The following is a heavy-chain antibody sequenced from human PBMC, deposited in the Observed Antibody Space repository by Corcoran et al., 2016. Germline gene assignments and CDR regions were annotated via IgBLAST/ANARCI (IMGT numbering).Heavy chain of an antibody. V-gene: IGHV1-46*01. D-gene: IGHD3-16*01. CDR3: ARGGLRGYDDVWGTYRRGYYSGMDV. CDR1: GYSFTSHY. J-gene: IGHJ6*02. Sequence: QVQLLQSGAEVKKPGASVKVSCKASGYSFTSHYMHWVRQAPGQGLEWMGIMHPSGGSTNYAQKFQGRVTMTRDTSTSTVYMDLSSLRSDDTAVYYCARGGLRGYDDVWGTYRRGYYSGMDVWGQGTTVTGSS. CDR2: MHPSGGST.